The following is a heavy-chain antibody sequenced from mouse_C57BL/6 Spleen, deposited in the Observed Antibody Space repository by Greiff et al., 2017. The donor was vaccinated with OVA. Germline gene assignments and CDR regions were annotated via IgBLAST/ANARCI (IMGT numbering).Heavy chain of an antibody. J-gene: IGHJ2*01. CDR1: GYTFTSYW. CDR2: IYPSDSET. V-gene: IGHV1-61*01. CDR3: ARGDYDYGGFDY. D-gene: IGHD2-4*01. Sequence: QVQLQQPGAELVRPGSSVKLSCKASGYTFTSYWMDWVKQRPGQGLEWIGNIYPSDSETHYNQKFKDKATLTVDKSSSTAYMQLSSLTSEDSAVYYCARGDYDYGGFDYWGQGTTLTVSS.